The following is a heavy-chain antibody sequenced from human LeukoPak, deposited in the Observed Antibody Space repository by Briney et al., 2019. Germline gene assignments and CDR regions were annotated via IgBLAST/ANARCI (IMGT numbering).Heavy chain of an antibody. D-gene: IGHD2-2*01. CDR1: GFTFSSYW. Sequence: GGSLRLSCAASGFTFSSYWMSWVRQAPGKGLEWVASIKQDGSEKYYVDSVKGRFTISRDNAKNSLYLQMNSLRVEDTAVYYCAKGWGPAAHPFADYYYMDVWGKGTTVTVSS. V-gene: IGHV3-7*01. J-gene: IGHJ6*03. CDR2: IKQDGSEK. CDR3: AKGWGPAAHPFADYYYMDV.